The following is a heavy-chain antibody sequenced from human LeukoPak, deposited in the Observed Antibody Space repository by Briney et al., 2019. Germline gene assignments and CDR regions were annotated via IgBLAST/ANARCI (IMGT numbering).Heavy chain of an antibody. CDR1: GYTFTSYD. J-gene: IGHJ6*02. D-gene: IGHD2/OR15-2a*01. V-gene: IGHV1-8*01. CDR3: ARVNRPYYYYGMDV. Sequence: VASVKVSCKASGYTFTSYDINWVRQATGQGLEWMGWMNPNSGNTGYAQKFQGGVTMTRNTSISTAYMELSSLRSEDTAVYYCARVNRPYYYYGMDVWGQGTTVTVSS. CDR2: MNPNSGNT.